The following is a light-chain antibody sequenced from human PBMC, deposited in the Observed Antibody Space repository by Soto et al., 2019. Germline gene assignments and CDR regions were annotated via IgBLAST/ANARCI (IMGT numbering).Light chain of an antibody. CDR3: QERSNWPWWT. CDR2: DAS. J-gene: IGKJ1*01. Sequence: EIVLTQSPATLSLSPGERATLSCRASQSVGTFVAWFQQRPGQAPRVLIYDASSRATGIPVRFSGSGSGTDFLLTIRPLEPEDFAVYYCQERSNWPWWTFGPGTK. V-gene: IGKV3-11*01. CDR1: QSVGTF.